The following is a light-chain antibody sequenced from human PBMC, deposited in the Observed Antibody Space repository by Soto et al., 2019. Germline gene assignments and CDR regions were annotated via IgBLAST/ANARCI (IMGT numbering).Light chain of an antibody. CDR3: QKYNGH. V-gene: IGKV1-5*01. CDR2: GAS. CDR1: QSNNNW. Sequence: DIQMTQSPSTLSASVGDRVTITCRASQSNNNWLAWYQQKAGKAPKVLIYGASSLASGVPPRFSGGGSGTEFTLTISSLHPDYFATYYCQKYNGHFGGGTKVEIK. J-gene: IGKJ4*01.